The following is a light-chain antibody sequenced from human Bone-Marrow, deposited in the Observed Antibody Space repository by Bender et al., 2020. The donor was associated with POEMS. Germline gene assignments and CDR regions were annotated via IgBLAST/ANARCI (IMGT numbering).Light chain of an antibody. J-gene: IGLJ3*02. CDR3: NSYADTTPHVL. Sequence: QSALTQPPSASGSRGQSVTISCTGTSSDVGAYNFVSWYQQHPGKAPKLIIFDVNNRPAGVSNRFSGSKSGNTASLTLSGLQAGDEADYYCNSYADTTPHVLFGGGTRLTVL. CDR2: DVN. CDR1: SSDVGAYNF. V-gene: IGLV2-14*03.